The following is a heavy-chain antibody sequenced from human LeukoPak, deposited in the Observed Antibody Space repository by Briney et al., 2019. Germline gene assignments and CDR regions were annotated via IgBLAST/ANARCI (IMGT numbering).Heavy chain of an antibody. CDR1: GYSFSSYW. CDR2: IYPGDSDT. CDR3: ARRSDILTHSYAFDI. J-gene: IGHJ3*02. V-gene: IGHV5-51*01. Sequence: GESLKISCKGSGYSFSSYWIGWVRQMPGKGLEWMGIIYPGDSDTRYSPSSQGQVTISADKSISTAYLQWSSLKASDTAMYYCARRSDILTHSYAFDIWGQGTMVTVSS. D-gene: IGHD3-9*01.